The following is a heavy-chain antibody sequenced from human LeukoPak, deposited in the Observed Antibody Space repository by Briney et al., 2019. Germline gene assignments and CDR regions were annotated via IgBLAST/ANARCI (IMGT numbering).Heavy chain of an antibody. CDR3: ARARSGYYWDY. Sequence: GGSLRLXCAASGFTFSSSSMSWVRQAPGKGLEWVSYISSSSSTLYYADSVKGRFSISRDNAKNSLYLQMNSLRAEDTAVYYCARARSGYYWDYWGQRTLVTVSS. CDR1: GFTFSSSS. V-gene: IGHV3-48*01. CDR2: ISSSSSTL. D-gene: IGHD3-22*01. J-gene: IGHJ4*02.